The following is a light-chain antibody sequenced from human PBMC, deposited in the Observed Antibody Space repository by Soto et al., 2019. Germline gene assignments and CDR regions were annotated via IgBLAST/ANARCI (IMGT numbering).Light chain of an antibody. CDR2: EGS. Sequence: QSALTQPASVSGSPGQSITISCTGTSSDVGSYNLVSWYQQHPGKAPKLRIYEGSKRPSGVSNRFSGSKSGNTASLTISGLQAEDEADYYCCSYAGSSTLLYVFGTGTKVTVL. CDR3: CSYAGSSTLLYV. V-gene: IGLV2-23*01. J-gene: IGLJ1*01. CDR1: SSDVGSYNL.